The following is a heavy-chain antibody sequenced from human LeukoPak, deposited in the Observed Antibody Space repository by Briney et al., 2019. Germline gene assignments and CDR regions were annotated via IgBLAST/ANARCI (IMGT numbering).Heavy chain of an antibody. Sequence: SVKVSCKASGGTFSSYAISWVRQAPGQGLEWMGRIIPILGIANYAQKFQGRVTITADKSTSTAYMELSSLRSEDTAVYYCARGDAVVVAAGGMYFQHWGQGTLVTVSS. D-gene: IGHD2-15*01. CDR1: GGTFSSYA. J-gene: IGHJ1*01. CDR2: IIPILGIA. V-gene: IGHV1-69*04. CDR3: ARGDAVVVAAGGMYFQH.